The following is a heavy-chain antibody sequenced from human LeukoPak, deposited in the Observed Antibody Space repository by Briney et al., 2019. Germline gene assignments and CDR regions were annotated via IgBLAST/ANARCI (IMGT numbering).Heavy chain of an antibody. J-gene: IGHJ4*02. CDR3: ARRALWPTPDY. Sequence: PSETLSLXCTVSGGSISSSSYYWGWIRQPPGKGLEWIGSIYYSGITYYNPSLKSRVTISVDTSKNQFSLKLSSVTAADTAVYYCARRALWPTPDYWGQGTLVTVSS. CDR2: IYYSGIT. V-gene: IGHV4-39*01. CDR1: GGSISSSSYY. D-gene: IGHD5-18*01.